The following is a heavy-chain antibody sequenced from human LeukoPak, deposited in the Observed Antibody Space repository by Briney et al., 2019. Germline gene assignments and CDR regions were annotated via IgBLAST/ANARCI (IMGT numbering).Heavy chain of an antibody. J-gene: IGHJ4*02. CDR3: ASPDREVITTWPYFDY. V-gene: IGHV1-69*01. CDR2: IIPIFGTA. CDR1: GGTFSSYA. Sequence: GSSVKVSCKASGGTFSSYAISWVRQAPGQGLEWMGGIIPIFGTANYAQKFQGRVTITADESTSTAYMELSSLRSEDTAVYYCASPDREVITTWPYFDYWGQGTLVTVSS. D-gene: IGHD3-22*01.